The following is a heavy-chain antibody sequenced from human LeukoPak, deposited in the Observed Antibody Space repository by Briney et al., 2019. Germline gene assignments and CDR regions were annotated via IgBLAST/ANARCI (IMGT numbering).Heavy chain of an antibody. Sequence: GGSLRLSCAASGLTFDDYAMHWVRQAPGKGLEWVSGISWNSGSIGYADSVKGRFTISRDNAKNSLYLQMNSLRAEDTALYYCAKDMVRYCSSTSCYSPMDVWGKGTTVTVSS. CDR2: ISWNSGSI. V-gene: IGHV3-9*01. D-gene: IGHD2-2*02. CDR1: GLTFDDYA. CDR3: AKDMVRYCSSTSCYSPMDV. J-gene: IGHJ6*03.